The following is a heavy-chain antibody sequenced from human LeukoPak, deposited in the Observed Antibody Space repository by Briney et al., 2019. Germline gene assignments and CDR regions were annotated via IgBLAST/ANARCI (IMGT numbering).Heavy chain of an antibody. CDR2: INPSRGST. CDR3: ARDEGYSYGYDAFDI. V-gene: IGHV1-46*01. Sequence: GASVKVSCEASGYTFTSYYLHWVRQAPGQGLEWMGIINPSRGSTSYAQKFQGRVTMTRDTSTSTVYMEVSSLRSEDTAVYYCARDEGYSYGYDAFDIWGQGTMVTVSS. D-gene: IGHD5-18*01. J-gene: IGHJ3*02. CDR1: GYTFTSYY.